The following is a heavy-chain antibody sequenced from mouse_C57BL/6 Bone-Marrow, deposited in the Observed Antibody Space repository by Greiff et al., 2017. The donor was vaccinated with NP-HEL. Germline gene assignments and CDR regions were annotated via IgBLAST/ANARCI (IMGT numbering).Heavy chain of an antibody. J-gene: IGHJ4*01. CDR2: IRNKANGYTT. CDR3: ARYGNYGMDY. CDR1: GFTFTDYY. V-gene: IGHV7-3*01. Sequence: EVKVVESGGGLVQPGGSLSLSCAASGFTFTDYYMSWVRQPPGKALEWLGFIRNKANGYTTEYSASVKGRFTISRDNSQSILYLQMNALRAEDSATYYCARYGNYGMDYWGQGTSVTVSS.